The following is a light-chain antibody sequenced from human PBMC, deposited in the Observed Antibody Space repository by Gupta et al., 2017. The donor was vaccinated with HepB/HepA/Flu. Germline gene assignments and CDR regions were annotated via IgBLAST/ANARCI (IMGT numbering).Light chain of an antibody. V-gene: IGKV2-30*01. J-gene: IGKJ1*01. CDR2: KVS. CDR3: FQGTHWPS. Sequence: GVLTQSTLSLHVTLRQPPSISCRYNQSLVYSDGDTYRSWIQQRPGQSPRRLIYKVSRRDSGVPDRFSGSGSGTDFTLMISRVAAEDVGVYYCFQGTHWPSFGQGTKVEIE. CDR1: QSLVYSDGDTY.